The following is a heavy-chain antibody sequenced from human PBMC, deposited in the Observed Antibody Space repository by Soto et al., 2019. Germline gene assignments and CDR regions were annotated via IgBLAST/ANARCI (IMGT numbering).Heavy chain of an antibody. CDR3: ARMYSSGSGWFHP. D-gene: IGHD6-19*01. V-gene: IGHV4-31*03. CDR1: GYSITAGGYY. CDR2: FYSSGSI. J-gene: IGHJ5*02. Sequence: PSETLSLTCFVSGYSITAGGYYWSWIRPHPGKGLEWIGSFYSSGSIIYNPSLRSRVSISGDTSSNQFSMSLTSVTAADTARYYCARMYSSGSGWFHPWGQGTLVTVS.